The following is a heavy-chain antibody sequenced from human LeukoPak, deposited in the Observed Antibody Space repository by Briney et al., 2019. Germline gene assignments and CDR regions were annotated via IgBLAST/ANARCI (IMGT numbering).Heavy chain of an antibody. J-gene: IGHJ4*02. CDR1: GFTFSSYT. Sequence: GGSLRLSCAASGFTFSSYTMNWVRQAPGKGLEWVSSISSSSSYIYFADSVKGRFTSSRDNAKNSLYLQMNSLRAEDTAVYYCARDRDGSGWQDYWGQGTLVTVSS. CDR3: ARDRDGSGWQDY. D-gene: IGHD6-19*01. CDR2: ISSSSSYI. V-gene: IGHV3-21*01.